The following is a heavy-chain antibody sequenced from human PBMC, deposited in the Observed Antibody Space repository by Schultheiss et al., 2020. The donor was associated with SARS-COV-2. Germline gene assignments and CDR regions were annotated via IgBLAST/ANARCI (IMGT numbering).Heavy chain of an antibody. CDR3: ARDTRPRTHYYYYMDV. D-gene: IGHD1-14*01. CDR1: GFTFSSYE. J-gene: IGHJ6*03. V-gene: IGHV3-48*03. Sequence: GGSLRLSCAASGFTFSSYEMNWVRQAPGKGLEWVSYISSSGSTIYYADSVKGRFTISRDNAKNSLYLQMNSLRAEDTAVYYCARDTRPRTHYYYYMDVWGKGTTVTVSS. CDR2: ISSSGSTI.